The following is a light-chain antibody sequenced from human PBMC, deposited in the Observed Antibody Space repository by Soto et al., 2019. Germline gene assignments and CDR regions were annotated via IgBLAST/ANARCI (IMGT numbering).Light chain of an antibody. Sequence: DIQMTQSPSSLSASVGDRVTITCRASQVISNYLAWYQQQPGKVPKLLIYAASTLQSGVPSRFSGSGSGTDFTLSISRLHPEDVATYFCQKYNSAPFTFGPGTKVDFK. V-gene: IGKV1-27*01. CDR1: QVISNY. J-gene: IGKJ3*01. CDR3: QKYNSAPFT. CDR2: AAS.